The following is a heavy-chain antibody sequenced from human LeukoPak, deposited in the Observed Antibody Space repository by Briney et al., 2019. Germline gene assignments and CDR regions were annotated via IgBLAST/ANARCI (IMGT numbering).Heavy chain of an antibody. CDR3: ARVPPYYYDSSGYSRWFDP. J-gene: IGHJ5*02. D-gene: IGHD3-22*01. V-gene: IGHV1-8*01. Sequence: GASVKVSCKASGYTFTSYDINWVRQATGQGLEWMGWMNPNSGNTGYAQKFQGRVTMTRNTSISTAYMELSSLRSEDTAVYYCARVPPYYYDSSGYSRWFDPWGQGTLVTVSS. CDR2: MNPNSGNT. CDR1: GYTFTSYD.